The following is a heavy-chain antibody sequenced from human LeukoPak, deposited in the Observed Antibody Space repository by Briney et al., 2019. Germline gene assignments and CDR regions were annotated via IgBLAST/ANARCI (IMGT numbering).Heavy chain of an antibody. CDR3: AAVAGDYYYYGMDV. Sequence: GGSLRLSCAASGFTFSSYSMNWVRQAPGKGLEWVSSISSSSSYIYCADSVKGRFTISRDNAKNSLYLQMNSLRAEDTAVYYCAAVAGDYYYYGMDVWGQGTTVTVSS. CDR2: ISSSSSYI. D-gene: IGHD6-19*01. V-gene: IGHV3-21*01. J-gene: IGHJ6*02. CDR1: GFTFSSYS.